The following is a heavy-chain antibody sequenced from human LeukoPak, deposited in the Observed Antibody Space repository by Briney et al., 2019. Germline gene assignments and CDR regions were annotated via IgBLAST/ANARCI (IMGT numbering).Heavy chain of an antibody. Sequence: GGSLRLSCAASGFTFSSYAMHWVRQAPGKGLEWVAVKSYDGSNKYYADSVKGRFTISRDNSKNTLYLQMNSLRAEDTAVYYCAREVAPITMVRGVVYYYYGMDVWGQGTTVTVSS. CDR2: KSYDGSNK. V-gene: IGHV3-30-3*01. CDR3: AREVAPITMVRGVVYYYYGMDV. D-gene: IGHD3-10*01. CDR1: GFTFSSYA. J-gene: IGHJ6*02.